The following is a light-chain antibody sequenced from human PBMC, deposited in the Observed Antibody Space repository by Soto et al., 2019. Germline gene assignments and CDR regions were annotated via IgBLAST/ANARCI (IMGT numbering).Light chain of an antibody. CDR3: QTWGTGIRV. J-gene: IGLJ3*02. V-gene: IGLV4-69*01. CDR2: LNSDGSH. Sequence: QPVLTQSPSASASLGASVKLTCTLSSGHSSYAIAWHQQQPEKGPRYLMKLNSDGSHNKGDGIPDRFSGSSSGAERYLTISSLQSEEEADYYCQTWGTGIRVFGGGTQLTVL. CDR1: SGHSSYA.